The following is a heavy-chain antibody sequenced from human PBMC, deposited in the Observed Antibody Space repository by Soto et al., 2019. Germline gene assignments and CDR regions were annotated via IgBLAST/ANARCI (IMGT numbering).Heavy chain of an antibody. J-gene: IGHJ4*02. D-gene: IGHD3-22*01. V-gene: IGHV2-5*02. CDR3: ALKIPLNYYDSSGYQGYFDY. CDR1: GFSLSTSGVG. CDR2: IYWDDDK. Sequence: QITLKESGPTLVKPTQTLTLTCTFSGFSLSTSGVGVGWIRQPPGKALEWLALIYWDDDKRYSPSLKSRLTITKDTSKNQVVLIMTNMDPVDTATYYCALKIPLNYYDSSGYQGYFDYWGQGTLVTVSS.